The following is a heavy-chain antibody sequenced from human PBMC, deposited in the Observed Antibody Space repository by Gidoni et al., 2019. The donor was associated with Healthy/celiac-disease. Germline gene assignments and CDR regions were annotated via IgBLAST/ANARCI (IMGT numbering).Heavy chain of an antibody. J-gene: IGHJ3*02. D-gene: IGHD6-19*01. CDR2: ISGSVVST. Sequence: EVQLLESGGGLVQPGGSLRLYCAASGFTLSSYALCWVRQAPGKGMGCVSAISGSVVSTYYADSVKGRFTISRDNSKNTLYLQMNSLRAEDTAVYYCATWEEYSSGWFSPPRAFDIWGQGTMVTVSS. CDR3: ATWEEYSSGWFSPPRAFDI. V-gene: IGHV3-23*01. CDR1: GFTLSSYA.